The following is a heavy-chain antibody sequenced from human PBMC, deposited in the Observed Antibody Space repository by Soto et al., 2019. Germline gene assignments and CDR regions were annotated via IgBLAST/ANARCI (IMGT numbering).Heavy chain of an antibody. CDR2: IYYSGST. Sequence: SETLSXXXXVSGGSISSSSYYWGWIRQPPGKGLEWIGSIYYSGSTYYNPSLKSRVTISVDTSKKQFSLKLSSVTAADMAVYYCARGGILGYCSGGSCFNWFDPWGQGTLVTVSS. CDR1: GGSISSSSYY. D-gene: IGHD2-15*01. J-gene: IGHJ5*02. CDR3: ARGGILGYCSGGSCFNWFDP. V-gene: IGHV4-39*01.